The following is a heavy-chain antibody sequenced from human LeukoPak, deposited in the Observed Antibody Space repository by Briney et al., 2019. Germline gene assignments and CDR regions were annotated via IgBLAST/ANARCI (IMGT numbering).Heavy chain of an antibody. J-gene: IGHJ4*02. CDR2: INPSGGST. V-gene: IGHV1-46*01. CDR3: AREACSGGSCYYYFDY. Sequence: ASVKVSCKASGYTFTSYYMHWVRQAPGQGLERMGIINPSGGSTSYAQKFQGRVTMTRDTSTSTVYMELSSLRSEDTAVYYCAREACSGGSCYYYFDYWGQGTLVTVSS. D-gene: IGHD2-15*01. CDR1: GYTFTSYY.